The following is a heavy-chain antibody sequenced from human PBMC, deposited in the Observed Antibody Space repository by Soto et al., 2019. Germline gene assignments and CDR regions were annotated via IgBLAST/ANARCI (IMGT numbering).Heavy chain of an antibody. CDR1: GYTFTSYD. CDR3: ARGPILRFLEWFPNWFDP. J-gene: IGHJ5*02. CDR2: MNPNSGNT. V-gene: IGHV1-8*01. Sequence: ASVKVSCKASGYTFTSYDINWVRQATGQGLEWMGWMNPNSGNTGYAQKFQGRVTMTRNTSISTAYMELSSLRSEDTAVYYCARGPILRFLEWFPNWFDPWGQGTLVTVSS. D-gene: IGHD3-3*01.